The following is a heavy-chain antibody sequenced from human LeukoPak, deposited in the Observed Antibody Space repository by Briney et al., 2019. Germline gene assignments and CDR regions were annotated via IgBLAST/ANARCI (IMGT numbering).Heavy chain of an antibody. J-gene: IGHJ4*02. CDR1: GFTFNNYA. CDR3: AKGEILNPLDY. V-gene: IGHV3-23*01. Sequence: PGGSLRLSCAASGFTFNNYAMTWVRQTAERGLEWVSGISSRGDTTYYADSVKGRFTISRDNSKNTLYLQVNSLRAEDTAVYYCAKGEILNPLDYWGQGTLVTVSS. D-gene: IGHD5-24*01. CDR2: ISSRGDTT.